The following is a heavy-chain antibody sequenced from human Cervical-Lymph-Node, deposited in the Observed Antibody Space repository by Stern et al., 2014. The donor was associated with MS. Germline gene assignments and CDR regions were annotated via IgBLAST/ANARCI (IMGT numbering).Heavy chain of an antibody. CDR1: GGSVSAYY. D-gene: IGHD3-10*01. Sequence: QVQLQESGPGLVKPSETLSLTCSVSGGSVSAYYWSWIRQPPGKGLEWTGYIYHSGSTTYNPSFTSRLTMSIDTSKNQFSLRLSSVTAADTAVYYCTRGGARYYGMDAWGQGTTVTVSS. V-gene: IGHV4-59*02. CDR2: IYHSGST. CDR3: TRGGARYYGMDA. J-gene: IGHJ6*02.